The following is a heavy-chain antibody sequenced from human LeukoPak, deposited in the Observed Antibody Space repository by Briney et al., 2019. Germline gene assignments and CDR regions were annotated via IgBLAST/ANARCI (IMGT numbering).Heavy chain of an antibody. CDR2: INPNSGGT. CDR1: GYTFTAYY. V-gene: IGHV1-2*06. CDR3: ARDHYSSSSFDP. Sequence: ASVKVSCKASGYTFTAYYMHLVRQAPGQGLEWMGRINPNSGGTNYAQKFQGRVTMTRDTSSNTAYMEVSRLRSDDTAIYYCARDHYSSSSFDPWGQGTLVTVSS. D-gene: IGHD6-13*01. J-gene: IGHJ5*02.